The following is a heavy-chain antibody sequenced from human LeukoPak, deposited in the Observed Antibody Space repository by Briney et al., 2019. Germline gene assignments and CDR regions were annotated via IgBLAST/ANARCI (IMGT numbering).Heavy chain of an antibody. CDR2: IYYSGST. J-gene: IGHJ3*02. D-gene: IGHD4-17*01. V-gene: IGHV4-59*01. Sequence: SETLSLTCTVSGGSISSYYWSWIRQPPGKGLEWIGYIYYSGSTNYNPSLKSRVTISVDTSKNQFSLKLSSVTAADTAVYYCARDNSYGPDLDAFDIWGQGTMVTVSS. CDR3: ARDNSYGPDLDAFDI. CDR1: GGSISSYY.